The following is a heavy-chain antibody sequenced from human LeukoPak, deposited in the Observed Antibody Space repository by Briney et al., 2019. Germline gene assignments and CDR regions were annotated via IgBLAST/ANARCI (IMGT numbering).Heavy chain of an antibody. CDR1: GFTFSSYA. CDR2: ISGSGGST. V-gene: IGHV3-23*01. D-gene: IGHD5-18*01. CDR3: ARVWGSYGYGY. J-gene: IGHJ4*02. Sequence: GSLRLSCAASGFTFSSYAMSWVRQAPGKGLEWVSAISGSGGSTYYADSVKGRFTISRDNSKNTLYLQMNSLRAEDTAVYYCARVWGSYGYGYWGQGTLVTVSS.